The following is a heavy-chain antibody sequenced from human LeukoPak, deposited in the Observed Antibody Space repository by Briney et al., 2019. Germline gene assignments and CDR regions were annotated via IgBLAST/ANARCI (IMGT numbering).Heavy chain of an antibody. J-gene: IGHJ4*02. D-gene: IGHD3-22*01. V-gene: IGHV4-59*01. CDR1: GGSISSYY. CDR2: IYYSGST. CDR3: ARGPDNYYDSSGYYSGDKDFDY. Sequence: KPSETLSLTCTVSGGSISSYYWSWLRQPPGKGLEWIGYIYYSGSTNYNPSLKSRVTISVDTSKNQFSLKLSSVTAADTAVYYCARGPDNYYDSSGYYSGDKDFDYWGQGTLVTVSS.